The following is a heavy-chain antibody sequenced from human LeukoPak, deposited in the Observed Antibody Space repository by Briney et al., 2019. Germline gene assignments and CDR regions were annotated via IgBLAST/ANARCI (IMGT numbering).Heavy chain of an antibody. J-gene: IGHJ3*02. Sequence: SVKVSCKASGFTFSSSAMHWVRQARGQRLEWIGWIVVGSGNTKYAQRLKERVTITRDMSTSTAYMELSSLRSEDTAVYYCAAVASRGATFDIWGQGTMVAVSS. CDR1: GFTFSSSA. D-gene: IGHD1-26*01. CDR3: AAVASRGATFDI. CDR2: IVVGSGNT. V-gene: IGHV1-58*02.